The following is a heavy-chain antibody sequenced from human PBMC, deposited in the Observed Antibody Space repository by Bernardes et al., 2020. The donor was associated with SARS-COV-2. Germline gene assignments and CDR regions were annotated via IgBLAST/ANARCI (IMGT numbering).Heavy chain of an antibody. V-gene: IGHV5-51*01. CDR2: IYPGDSET. Sequence: GESLKISCKASGYSFSDFYIGWVRQMPGKGLECMGIIYPGDSETKYSPSFEGQVTISADKSVTTAYLQWSSLKASDTATYYCAKHTGSGWLIDSWGQGTLVTISS. D-gene: IGHD6-19*01. CDR1: GYSFSDFY. J-gene: IGHJ4*02. CDR3: AKHTGSGWLIDS.